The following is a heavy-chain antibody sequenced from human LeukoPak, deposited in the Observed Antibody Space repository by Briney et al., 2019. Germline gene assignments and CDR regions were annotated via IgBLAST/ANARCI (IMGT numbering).Heavy chain of an antibody. Sequence: PQTMSLTCIVAGGSISSSSYDWGRIREPPGKGLEWIGSIYYSGSTYYNPSLKSRVTISVDTSKNQFSLKLSSVTAADTAVYYCARNGYSSSWYYYYYYYMDVWGKGTTVTVSS. CDR2: IYYSGST. CDR3: ARNGYSSSWYYYYYYYMDV. D-gene: IGHD6-13*01. CDR1: GGSISSSSYD. J-gene: IGHJ6*03. V-gene: IGHV4-39*01.